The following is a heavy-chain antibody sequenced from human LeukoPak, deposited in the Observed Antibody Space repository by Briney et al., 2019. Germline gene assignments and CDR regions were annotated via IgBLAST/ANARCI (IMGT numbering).Heavy chain of an antibody. Sequence: SETLSLTCTVSGCSISSYYWSWIRQPAGKGLEGIGRIYTSGSTNYNPSLKSRVTMSVDTSKNQFSLKLSSVTAADTAVYYCARLDCGGDCYSRYFVQHWGQGTLVTVSS. D-gene: IGHD2-21*02. CDR3: ARLDCGGDCYSRYFVQH. CDR2: IYTSGST. CDR1: GCSISSYY. V-gene: IGHV4-4*07. J-gene: IGHJ1*01.